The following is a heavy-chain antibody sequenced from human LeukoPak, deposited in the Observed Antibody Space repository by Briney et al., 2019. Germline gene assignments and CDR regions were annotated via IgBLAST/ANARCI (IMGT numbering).Heavy chain of an antibody. CDR2: ISANSGKT. Sequence: GASVKVSCKSSGYTFSSHGITWVRQAPGQGLEWMGWISANSGKTYYAQKFQGRVTMTTDTSTSTAYMELRSLRSEDSAVYYCARPNNYYDDNGYYNYFDPWGQGTLVTVSS. CDR3: ARPNNYYDDNGYYNYFDP. D-gene: IGHD3-22*01. CDR1: GYTFSSHG. V-gene: IGHV1-18*01. J-gene: IGHJ5*02.